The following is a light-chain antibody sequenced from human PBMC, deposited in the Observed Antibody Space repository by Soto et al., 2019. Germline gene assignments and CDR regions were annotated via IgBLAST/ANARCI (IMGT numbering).Light chain of an antibody. CDR2: ETS. J-gene: IGKJ1*01. CDR3: QQYGSSPWT. V-gene: IGKV3-20*01. Sequence: EIVLTQSPGTLSLSPGERATLSCRASQSVRDSHLAWYQQKPGQAPSLLIYETSSRATGLPDRFRGSGSGTEFSLTIARVEPEGVAMYFCQQYGSSPWTVGQGTKVEI. CDR1: QSVRDSH.